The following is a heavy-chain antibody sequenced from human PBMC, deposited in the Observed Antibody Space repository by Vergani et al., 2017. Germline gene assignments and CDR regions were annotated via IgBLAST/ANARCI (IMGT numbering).Heavy chain of an antibody. CDR3: ARDTGVYGDYDY. V-gene: IGHV1-69*09. Sequence: VQLVESGGGLVQPGGSLRLSCAASGFTFSSYAISWVRQAPGQGLEWMGRIIPILGIANYAQKFQGRVTITADKSTSTAYMELSSLRSEDTAVYYCARDTGVYGDYDYWGQGTLVTVSS. D-gene: IGHD4-17*01. CDR1: GFTFSSYA. J-gene: IGHJ4*02. CDR2: IIPILGIA.